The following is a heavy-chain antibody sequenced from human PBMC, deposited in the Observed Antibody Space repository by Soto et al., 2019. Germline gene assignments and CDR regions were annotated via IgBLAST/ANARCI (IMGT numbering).Heavy chain of an antibody. D-gene: IGHD5-18*01. CDR1: GFTISGCS. CDR2: VTVVTGNT. CDR3: VRDRDLYTAMSHADL. J-gene: IGHJ4*01. Sequence: HPGGSLRLSCDASGFTISGCSMNWVRQAPGKGLEWLAYVTVVTGNTRYAESVRGRFTISAEYAANSVFLQMSSLRDEDTALYFCVRDRDLYTAMSHADLWGQGTLVTVSS. V-gene: IGHV3-48*02.